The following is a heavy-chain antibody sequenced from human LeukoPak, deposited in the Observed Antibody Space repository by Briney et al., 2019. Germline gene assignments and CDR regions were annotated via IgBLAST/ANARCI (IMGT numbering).Heavy chain of an antibody. V-gene: IGHV3-11*05. CDR3: ARERHDYLWGIRTVTTY. CDR2: ISSSSSYT. CDR1: GFTFSDYD. Sequence: GGSLTLTCAASGFTFSDYDESWIRQAPGKGLEWVSYISSSSSYTNYADSVKGRFTTSRDNAKNSLYPQMNSLRAEDTAVYYCARERHDYLWGIRTVTTYCSQGTLVTVSS. D-gene: IGHD3-16*01. J-gene: IGHJ4*02.